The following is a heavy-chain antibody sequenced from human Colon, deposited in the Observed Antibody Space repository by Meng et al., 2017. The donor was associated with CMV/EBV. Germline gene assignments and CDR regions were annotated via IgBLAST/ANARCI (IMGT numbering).Heavy chain of an antibody. D-gene: IGHD2/OR15-2a*01. CDR1: GGSISRSSYY. CDR2: IYYNGNT. V-gene: IGHV4-61*05. J-gene: IGHJ5*02. Sequence: GSLRLSCTVSGGSISRSSYYWSWIRQRPGEGLEWIGFIYYNGNTEYNPSLKSRLTISIDTSKNQFFLNLRSVTAADTDVYHCVKIEGRCDSQSCSYYRWFDPWGQGILVTVSS. CDR3: VKIEGRCDSQSCSYYRWFDP.